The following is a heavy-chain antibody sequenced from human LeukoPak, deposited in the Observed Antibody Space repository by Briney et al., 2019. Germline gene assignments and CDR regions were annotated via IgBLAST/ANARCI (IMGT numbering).Heavy chain of an antibody. D-gene: IGHD2/OR15-2a*01. CDR2: INAGNGNT. CDR1: GYTFTSYA. CDR3: ARFGTTFPLDY. J-gene: IGHJ4*02. V-gene: IGHV1-3*01. Sequence: ASVKVSCKASGYTFTSYAMHWVRQAPGQRLEWMGWINAGNGNTKYSQKFQGRVTITRDTTATTGYMELSSLRSEDTAVYYCARFGTTFPLDYWGQGTLVTVSS.